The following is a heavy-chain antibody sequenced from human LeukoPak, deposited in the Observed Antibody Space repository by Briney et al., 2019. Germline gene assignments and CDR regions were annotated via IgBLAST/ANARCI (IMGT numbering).Heavy chain of an antibody. CDR3: ARPKEYGDFLDAFDI. V-gene: IGHV5-51*01. D-gene: IGHD4-17*01. CDR1: GYSFTSYW. CDR2: IYPGDSDT. Sequence: GESLKISCKGSGYSFTSYWIGWVRRMPGKGLEWMGIIYPGDSDTRYSPSSQGQVTISADKSISTAYLQWSSLKASDTAMYYCARPKEYGDFLDAFDIWGQGTMVTVSS. J-gene: IGHJ3*02.